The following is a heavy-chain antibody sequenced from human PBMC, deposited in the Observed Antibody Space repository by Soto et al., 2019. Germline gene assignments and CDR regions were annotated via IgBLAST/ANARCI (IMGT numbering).Heavy chain of an antibody. V-gene: IGHV1-69*13. CDR3: ARDTGTSSWYFYVYHWFDP. D-gene: IGHD6-13*01. CDR1: GGTFSSYA. J-gene: IGHJ5*02. Sequence: ASVKVSCKASGGTFSSYAISWVRQAPGRGLEWMGGIIPIFGTANYAQKFQGRVTITADESTSTAYMELSSLRSEDTAVYYCARDTGTSSWYFYVYHWFDPWGQGTLVTVSS. CDR2: IIPIFGTA.